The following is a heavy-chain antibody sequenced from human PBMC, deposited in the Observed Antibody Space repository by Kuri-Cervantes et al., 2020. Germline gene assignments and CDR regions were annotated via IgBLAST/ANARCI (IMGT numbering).Heavy chain of an antibody. J-gene: IGHJ5*02. CDR1: GYTFTGYY. V-gene: IGHV1-2*02. CDR3: ASLTGTRNWFDP. D-gene: IGHD1-7*01. CDR2: INPNSGGT. Sequence: ASVKVSCKASGYTFTGYYMHWVRQAPGQGLEWMGWINPNSGGTNYAQKFQGRVTMTRDTSISTAYMEPSRLRSDDTAVYYCASLTGTRNWFDPWGQGTLVTVSS.